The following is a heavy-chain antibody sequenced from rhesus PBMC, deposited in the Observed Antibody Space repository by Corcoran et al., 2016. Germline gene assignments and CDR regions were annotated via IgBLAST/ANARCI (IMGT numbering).Heavy chain of an antibody. J-gene: IGHJ4*01. CDR3: AIDLPGGY. Sequence: QVQLQESGPGLVKPSETLSLTCTVSGASISSYWWSWIRQPPGKGLEWIGEINGNSGSTNYNPSLKSRVTISRDTSKNQFSLKLSSVTAADTAVYYCAIDLPGGYWGQGVLVTVSS. V-gene: IGHV4-80*01. D-gene: IGHD1-38*01. CDR1: GASISSYW. CDR2: INGNSGST.